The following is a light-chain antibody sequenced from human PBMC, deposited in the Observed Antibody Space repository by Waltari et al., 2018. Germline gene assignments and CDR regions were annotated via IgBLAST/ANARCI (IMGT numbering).Light chain of an antibody. CDR3: AAWDDSLNGV. Sequence: QSVLTQPPSASGTPGQRVTISCSGSYSNIGHNSVNWYQQVPGTAPKLLIYNNDRRPSGCPDRFSGSKSGTSASLAISGLQSEDEADYYCAAWDDSLNGVFGGGTKLTVL. CDR2: NND. V-gene: IGLV1-44*01. CDR1: YSNIGHNS. J-gene: IGLJ3*02.